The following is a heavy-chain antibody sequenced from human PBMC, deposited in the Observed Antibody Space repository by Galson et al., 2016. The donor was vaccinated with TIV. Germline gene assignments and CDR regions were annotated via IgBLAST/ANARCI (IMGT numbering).Heavy chain of an antibody. CDR1: GYTFTGYY. V-gene: IGHV1-2*02. Sequence: SVKVSCKASGYTFTGYYMHWVRQAPGQGLEWMGWINPNSGDTNYAQNFQDRVTMTRDTSIRTAYMELSRLKSDDTAVYYCARDLDSTVTALFDYWGQGTLVTISS. CDR2: INPNSGDT. D-gene: IGHD4-17*01. J-gene: IGHJ4*02. CDR3: ARDLDSTVTALFDY.